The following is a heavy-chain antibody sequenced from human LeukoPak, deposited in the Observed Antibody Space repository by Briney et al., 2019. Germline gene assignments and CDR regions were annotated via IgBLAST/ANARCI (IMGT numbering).Heavy chain of an antibody. CDR2: ISGSVGST. CDR1: GFTFSSYA. V-gene: IGHV3-23*01. CDR3: AKVHIVVVPAAPHDY. J-gene: IGHJ4*02. Sequence: GGSLRLSCAASGFTFSSYAMSWVRQAPGKGLEWVSAISGSVGSTYYADSVKGRFTISRDNSKNTLYLQMNSLRAEDTAVYYCAKVHIVVVPAAPHDYWGQGTLVTVSS. D-gene: IGHD2-2*01.